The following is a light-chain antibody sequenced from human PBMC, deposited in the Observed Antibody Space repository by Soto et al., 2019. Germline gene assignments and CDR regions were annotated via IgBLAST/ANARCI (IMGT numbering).Light chain of an antibody. CDR3: ISYTTTSTWV. Sequence: QSALTQPASVSGSPGQSITISCTGTSSDVDGYNYVSWFQQHPGKAPKLMIYEVNNRPSGVSNRFSGSKSGNTASLTISGLQAEDEADYYCISYTTTSTWVFGGGTKLTVL. V-gene: IGLV2-14*01. CDR1: SSDVDGYNY. CDR2: EVN. J-gene: IGLJ3*02.